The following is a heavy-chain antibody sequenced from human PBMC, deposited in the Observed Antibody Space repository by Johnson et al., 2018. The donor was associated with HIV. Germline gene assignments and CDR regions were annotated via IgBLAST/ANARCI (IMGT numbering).Heavy chain of an antibody. D-gene: IGHD6-25*01. J-gene: IGHJ3*02. V-gene: IGHV3-20*04. CDR2: RYWNGGSP. Sequence: VQLVESGGSVVRRGGFPRLSCAASGFTFDDSGTSRVRPGPGKGLAWVSGRYWNGGSPGSADAVKGRFTISRDNSKNTLYLQMNSLRAEDTAVYYCAKEAADDAFDIWGQGTMVTVSS. CDR1: GFTFDDSG. CDR3: AKEAADDAFDI.